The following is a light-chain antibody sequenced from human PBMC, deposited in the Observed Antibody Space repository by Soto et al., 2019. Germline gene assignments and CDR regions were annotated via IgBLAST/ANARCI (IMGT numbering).Light chain of an antibody. CDR3: HNYLSSAPYT. V-gene: IGKV3-20*01. CDR1: QSVSNNY. CDR2: GSS. J-gene: IGKJ2*01. Sequence: EVVLTQSPGTLSLSPGERATLFCRASQSVSNNYFAWYQQKPGHALRRLIFGSSDRSTGIPDRFSGIWAGTVSIWTKTKLETKTIVVYYRHNYLSSAPYTVG.